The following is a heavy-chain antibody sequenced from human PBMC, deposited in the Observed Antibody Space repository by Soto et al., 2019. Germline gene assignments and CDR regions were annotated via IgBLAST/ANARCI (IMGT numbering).Heavy chain of an antibody. CDR1: GYSFTSYW. CDR3: ARHGPGPIIVRPTGDALES. V-gene: IGHV5-51*01. Sequence: GESLKISCKGSGYSFTSYWIGWVRQMPGKGLEWMGIIHPGDSDTRYSPSFQGQVTISADKSISTAYLQWSSLKASDTAMYYCARHGPGPIIVRPTGDALESWGQGTMVTVSS. D-gene: IGHD1-26*01. CDR2: IHPGDSDT. J-gene: IGHJ3*02.